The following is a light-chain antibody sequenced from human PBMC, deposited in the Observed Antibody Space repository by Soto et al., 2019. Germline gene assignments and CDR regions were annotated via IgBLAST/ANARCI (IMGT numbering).Light chain of an antibody. CDR3: QQYNFWPPLT. CDR2: DAS. Sequence: EIVMTQSPATLSVSPGERATLSCRASQSVNSNLAWYRQKHGQAPRILISDASTRATGVPARFSGSGSRTEFTLTISSLQSEESGIYYCQQYNFWPPLTCGGGTKWESK. CDR1: QSVNSN. V-gene: IGKV3-15*01. J-gene: IGKJ4*01.